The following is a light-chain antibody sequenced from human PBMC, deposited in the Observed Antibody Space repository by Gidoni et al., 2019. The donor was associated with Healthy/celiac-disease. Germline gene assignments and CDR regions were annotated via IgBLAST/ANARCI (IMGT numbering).Light chain of an antibody. Sequence: NFMLTQPHSVSESPVNTVTISCTGSSGSIASNYLHWYQQRPGSAPTTLIYEDNQRPSGVPDRFSGSIDSSSTSSSLTISGLKTEDEAYYYCQSYDSSNQGVFGGGTKLTVL. CDR1: SGSIASNY. CDR3: QSYDSSNQGV. CDR2: EDN. J-gene: IGLJ2*01. V-gene: IGLV6-57*02.